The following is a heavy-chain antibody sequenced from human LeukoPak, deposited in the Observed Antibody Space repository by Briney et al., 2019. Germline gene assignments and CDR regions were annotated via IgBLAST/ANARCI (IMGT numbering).Heavy chain of an antibody. CDR1: GGSFSGYY. D-gene: IGHD6-19*01. J-gene: IGHJ4*02. V-gene: IGHV4-34*01. CDR3: ARSRSSGRYRDY. Sequence: SETLSLTCAVYGGSFSGYYWSWIRQPPGKGLEWIGEINHSGSTNYNPSLKSRVTISVDTSKNQFSLKLSSVTAADTAVYYCARSRSSGRYRDYWGQGTLVTVSS. CDR2: INHSGST.